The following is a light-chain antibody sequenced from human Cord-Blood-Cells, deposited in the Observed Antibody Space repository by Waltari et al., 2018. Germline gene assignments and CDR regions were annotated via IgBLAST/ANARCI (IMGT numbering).Light chain of an antibody. Sequence: QSALTQPASASGSPGQSIPIPCTGTSSDVGGYNYVSWYQQHPGKAPKLMIYEVSNRPSGVSNRFSGSKSGNTASLTISGLQAEDEADYYCSSYTSSSTLVFGTGTKVTVL. J-gene: IGLJ1*01. CDR3: SSYTSSSTLV. CDR1: SSDVGGYNY. CDR2: EVS. V-gene: IGLV2-14*01.